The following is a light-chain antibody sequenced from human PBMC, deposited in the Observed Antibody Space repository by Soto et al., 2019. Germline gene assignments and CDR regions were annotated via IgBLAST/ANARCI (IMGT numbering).Light chain of an antibody. CDR1: SSDVGGYNY. Sequence: QSVLTQPASVSVSPGQSITISCTGTSSDVGGYNYVSWYQQHPGKAPKLMIYDVSNRPSGVSNRFSGSKSGNTASLTISGLQAEDEADYYCSSYTSSSSRTVVFGGGTKLTVL. J-gene: IGLJ2*01. V-gene: IGLV2-14*01. CDR2: DVS. CDR3: SSYTSSSSRTVV.